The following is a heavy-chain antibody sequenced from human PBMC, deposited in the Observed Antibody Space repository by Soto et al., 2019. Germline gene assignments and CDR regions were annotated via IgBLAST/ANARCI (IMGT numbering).Heavy chain of an antibody. V-gene: IGHV1-3*05. CDR1: GYTFTAYA. J-gene: IGHJ4*02. CDR2: IKPANGNT. D-gene: IGHD3-16*02. Sequence: QVQLAQSGAEERKPGASVKVSCEATGYTFTAYAMHWVRQAPGQRLEWMGWIKPANGNTKYSQKFQGRLTITSDTSANTVYMELSSPTSEDTAMYYCTRSAISPYGGLIGPFDYWGQGNLVTVSS. CDR3: TRSAISPYGGLIGPFDY.